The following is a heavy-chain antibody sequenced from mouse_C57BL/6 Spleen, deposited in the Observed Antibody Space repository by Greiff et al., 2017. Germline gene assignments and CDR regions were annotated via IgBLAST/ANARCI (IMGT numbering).Heavy chain of an antibody. V-gene: IGHV1-62-2*01. Sequence: QVQLKESGAELVKPGASVKLSCKASGYTFTEYTIHWVKQRSGQGLEWIGWFYPGSGSIKYNEKFKDKATLTADKSSSTVYMELSRLTSEDSAVYFCARHGDYGSSYDYAMDYWGQGTSVTVSS. D-gene: IGHD1-1*01. CDR1: GYTFTEYT. J-gene: IGHJ4*01. CDR3: ARHGDYGSSYDYAMDY. CDR2: FYPGSGSI.